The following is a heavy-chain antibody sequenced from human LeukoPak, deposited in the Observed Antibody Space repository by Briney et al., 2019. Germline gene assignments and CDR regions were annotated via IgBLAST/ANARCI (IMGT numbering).Heavy chain of an antibody. Sequence: SETLSLTCTLSGGSISSGTYYWGWIRQPPGKGLEWIGSIYYSGSTYYNPSLRSRVTISVDTSKNQFSLRLGAVTAADTAVYYCARVRSRLSWFDPWGQGTLVTVSS. V-gene: IGHV4-39*07. J-gene: IGHJ5*02. CDR1: GGSISSGTYY. CDR2: IYYSGST. CDR3: ARVRSRLSWFDP.